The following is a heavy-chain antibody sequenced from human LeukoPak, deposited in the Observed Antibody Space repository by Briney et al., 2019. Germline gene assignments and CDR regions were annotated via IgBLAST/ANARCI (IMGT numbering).Heavy chain of an antibody. V-gene: IGHV5-51*01. D-gene: IGHD6-19*01. CDR1: GYSFTSYW. CDR2: IYPGDSDT. CDR3: ARQYSSGWYGDWFDP. J-gene: IGHJ5*02. Sequence: GASLKISCKGSGYSFTSYWIGWVRQMPGKGLEWMGIIYPGDSDTRYSPSFQGQVTISADKSISTAYLQWSSLKASDTAMYYCARQYSSGWYGDWFDPWGQGTLVTVSS.